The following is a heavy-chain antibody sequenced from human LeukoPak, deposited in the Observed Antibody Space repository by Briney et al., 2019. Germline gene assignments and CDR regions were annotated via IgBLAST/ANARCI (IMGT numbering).Heavy chain of an antibody. D-gene: IGHD3-3*01. CDR1: GFTFSSYA. Sequence: HPGGSLRLSCAASGFTFSSYAMSWVRQAPGKGLEWVSAISGSGGSTYYADSVKGRFTISRDNSKNTLYLQMNSLRAEDTAVYYCARGDDFWSGYLMPDYGMDVWGQGTTVTVSS. CDR3: ARGDDFWSGYLMPDYGMDV. J-gene: IGHJ6*02. V-gene: IGHV3-23*01. CDR2: ISGSGGST.